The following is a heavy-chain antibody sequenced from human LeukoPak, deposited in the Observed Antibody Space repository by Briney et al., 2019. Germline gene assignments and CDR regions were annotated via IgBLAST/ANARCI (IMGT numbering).Heavy chain of an antibody. V-gene: IGHV4-39*07. Sequence: SETLSLTCTVSGGSISSSSYYWGWIRQPPGKGLEWIGSIYYSGSTYYNPSLKSRVTISVDTSKNQFSLKLSSVTAADTAVYYCARYYDILTGYSKSRFDYWGQGTLVTVSS. D-gene: IGHD3-9*01. CDR3: ARYYDILTGYSKSRFDY. CDR1: GGSISSSSYY. J-gene: IGHJ4*02. CDR2: IYYSGST.